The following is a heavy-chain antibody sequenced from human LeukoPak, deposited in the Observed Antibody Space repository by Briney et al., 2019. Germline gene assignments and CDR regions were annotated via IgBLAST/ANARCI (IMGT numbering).Heavy chain of an antibody. D-gene: IGHD3-22*01. CDR2: MNPNSGNT. Sequence: ASVKVSCKASGYTFTSYDINWVRQATGQGLEWMGWMNPNSGNTGYAQKFQGRVTITRNTSISTAYMELSSLRSEDTAVYYCARGPRHRYYYDSSGYYRFDYWGQGTLVTVSS. CDR3: ARGPRHRYYYDSSGYYRFDY. V-gene: IGHV1-8*03. J-gene: IGHJ4*02. CDR1: GYTFTSYD.